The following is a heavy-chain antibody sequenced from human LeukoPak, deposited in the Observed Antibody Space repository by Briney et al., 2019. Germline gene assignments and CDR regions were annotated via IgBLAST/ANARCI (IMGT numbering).Heavy chain of an antibody. CDR1: GGSIRSNSNY. CDR3: ARQDYYDSSGFYI. CDR2: IYYSGST. J-gene: IGHJ3*02. V-gene: IGHV4-39*01. Sequence: SETLSLTCTFSGGSIRSNSNYWGWIRQPPGKGLEWIGSIYYSGSTYYNPSLKSRVTISVEMSKHQFSLKLTSVTAADTAVYYCARQDYYDSSGFYIWGQGTMVTVSS. D-gene: IGHD3-22*01.